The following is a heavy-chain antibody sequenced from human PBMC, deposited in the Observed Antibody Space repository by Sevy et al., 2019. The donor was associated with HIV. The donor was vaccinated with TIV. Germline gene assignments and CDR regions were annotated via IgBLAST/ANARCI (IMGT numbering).Heavy chain of an antibody. D-gene: IGHD6-6*01. J-gene: IGHJ4*02. V-gene: IGHV1-2*02. CDR1: GYTFTGYY. Sequence: ASVKVSCKASGYTFTGYYMHWVRQAPGQGLEWMGWINPNSGGTNYAQKFQGRVTMTRDTSISTAYMELSRLRSDDTAVYYCATESTAARKSHFDYWGQGTLVTVSS. CDR2: INPNSGGT. CDR3: ATESTAARKSHFDY.